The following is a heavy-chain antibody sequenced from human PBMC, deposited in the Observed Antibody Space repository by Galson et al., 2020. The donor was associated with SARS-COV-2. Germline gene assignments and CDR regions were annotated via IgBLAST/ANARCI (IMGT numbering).Heavy chain of an antibody. CDR1: GFTFDNYS. CDR3: AKAQVVRGILGGSLDY. CDR2: ISGSGLNT. V-gene: IGHV3-23*01. Sequence: GESLKISCAASGFTFDNYSLNWVRQAPGKGLEWVSLISGSGLNTYYAESLKGRFTVSRDNSKNTLFLQMNNLRADDSALYYCAKAQVVRGILGGSLDYWGQGTLVTVSS. D-gene: IGHD3-10*01. J-gene: IGHJ4*02.